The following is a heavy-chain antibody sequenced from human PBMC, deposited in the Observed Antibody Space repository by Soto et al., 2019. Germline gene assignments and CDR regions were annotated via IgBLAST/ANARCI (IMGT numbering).Heavy chain of an antibody. J-gene: IGHJ6*02. D-gene: IGHD3-9*01. V-gene: IGHV4-61*01. CDR2: IYYSGST. CDR3: ARDLLDYDILTGYYYYGMDV. Sequence: PSETLSLTCTVSGGSVSSCSYYWSWIRQPPVKGLEWIGYIYYSGSTNYNPSLKSRVTISVDTSKNQFSLKLSSVTAADTAVYYCARDLLDYDILTGYYYYGMDVWGQGTTVNVSS. CDR1: GGSVSSCSYY.